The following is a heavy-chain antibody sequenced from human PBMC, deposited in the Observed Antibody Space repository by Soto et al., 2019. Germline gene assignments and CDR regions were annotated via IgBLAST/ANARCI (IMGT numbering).Heavy chain of an antibody. D-gene: IGHD3-16*02. CDR3: ETNPTGALTSVWRSYRSYGMYL. Sequence: GESLKISCKGSGYSFTSYWISWVRQMPGKGLEWMGRIDPSDSYTNYSPSFQGHVTISADKSISTAYLQWSSLKASDTAMYYCETNPTGALTSVWRSYRSYGMYLWGQRTTVTVSS. J-gene: IGHJ6*02. CDR1: GYSFTSYW. CDR2: IDPSDSYT. V-gene: IGHV5-10-1*01.